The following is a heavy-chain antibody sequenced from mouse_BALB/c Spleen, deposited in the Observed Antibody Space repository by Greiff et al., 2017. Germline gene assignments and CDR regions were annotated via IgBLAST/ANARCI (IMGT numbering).Heavy chain of an antibody. J-gene: IGHJ1*01. CDR1: GYTFTDYY. Sequence: QVQLQQSGPELVKPGASVKISCKASGYTFTDYYINWVKQKPGQGLEWIGWIYPGSGNTKYNEKFKGKATLTVDTSSSTAYMQLSSLTSEDTAVYFCARRGFSPYYGNYDWYFDVWGAGTTVTVSS. CDR2: IYPGSGNT. D-gene: IGHD2-10*01. V-gene: IGHV1-84*02. CDR3: ARRGFSPYYGNYDWYFDV.